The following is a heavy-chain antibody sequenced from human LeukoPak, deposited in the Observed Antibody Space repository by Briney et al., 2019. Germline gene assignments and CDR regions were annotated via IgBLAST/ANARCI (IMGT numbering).Heavy chain of an antibody. CDR2: ISDSGGRT. D-gene: IGHD3-22*01. CDR1: GITLSNYG. CDR3: AKRGVVIRVILVGFHKEAYYFDS. V-gene: IGHV3-23*01. J-gene: IGHJ4*02. Sequence: PGGSLRLSCAVFGITLSNYGMSWVRRAPGKGLEWVAGISDSGGRTNYADSVKGRFTISRDNPKNTLYLQMNSLRAEDTAVYFCAKRGVVIRVILVGFHKEAYYFDSWGQGALVTVSS.